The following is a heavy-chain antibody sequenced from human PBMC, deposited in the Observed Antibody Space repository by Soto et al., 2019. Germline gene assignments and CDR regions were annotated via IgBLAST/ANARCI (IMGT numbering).Heavy chain of an antibody. D-gene: IGHD3-3*01. CDR3: ARVRVRFLEWLGSEG. V-gene: IGHV1-69*12. CDR1: GGTFSSYA. CDR2: IIPIFGTA. J-gene: IGHJ4*02. Sequence: QVQLVQSGAAVKKPGSSVKVSCKASGGTFSSYAFSWVRQAPGQGLEWMGGIIPIFGTANYAQKFQGRVTITADESTSTAYMELSSLRSEDTAVYYCARVRVRFLEWLGSEGWCQGTLVTVSS.